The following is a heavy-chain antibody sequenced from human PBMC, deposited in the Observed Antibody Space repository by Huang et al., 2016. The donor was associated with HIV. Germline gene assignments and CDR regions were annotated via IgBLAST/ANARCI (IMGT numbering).Heavy chain of an antibody. Sequence: QVQLEQSGPAVRKPGSSVKVSCQASGGSFSDQIISWVRQAPGQRFEWMGDIIPRVGAPGYAQEFKGRVTMTADESTATIYRELNSLTSEDTAFYYCAMSLRYQYDSRSYWGRYFDYWGQGTLVTVSS. D-gene: IGHD3-16*01. CDR1: GGSFSDQI. CDR3: AMSLRYQYDSRSYWGRYFDY. CDR2: IIPRVGAP. V-gene: IGHV1-69*01. J-gene: IGHJ4*02.